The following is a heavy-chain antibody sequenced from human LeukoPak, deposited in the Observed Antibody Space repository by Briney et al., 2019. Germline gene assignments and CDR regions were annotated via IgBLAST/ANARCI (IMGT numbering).Heavy chain of an antibody. D-gene: IGHD6-6*01. J-gene: IGHJ4*02. CDR3: AKDMTRIAARPAIFDY. CDR1: GFTFSSYG. Sequence: GGSLRLSCAASGFTFSSYGMHWVRQAPGKGLEWVAFIRYDGSNKYYADSEKGRFTISRDNSKNTLYLQMNSLRAEDTAVYYCAKDMTRIAARPAIFDYWGQGTLVTVSS. V-gene: IGHV3-30*02. CDR2: IRYDGSNK.